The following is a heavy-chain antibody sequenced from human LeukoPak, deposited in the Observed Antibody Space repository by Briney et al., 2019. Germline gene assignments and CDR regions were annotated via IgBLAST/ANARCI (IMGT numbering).Heavy chain of an antibody. CDR3: ARFAAGPDYGDHHFDY. J-gene: IGHJ4*02. CDR1: GGSISSYY. D-gene: IGHD4-17*01. V-gene: IGHV4-59*08. CDR2: IYYSGST. Sequence: SETLSLTCTVSGGSISSYYWSWIRQPPGKGLEWIGYIYYSGSTNYNPSLKSRVTISVDTSKNQFSLKLSSVTAADTAVYYCARFAAGPDYGDHHFDYWGQGTLVTVSS.